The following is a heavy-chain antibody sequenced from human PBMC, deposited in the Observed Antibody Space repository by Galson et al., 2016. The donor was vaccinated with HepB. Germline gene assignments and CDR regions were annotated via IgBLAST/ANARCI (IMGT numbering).Heavy chain of an antibody. D-gene: IGHD1-26*01. Sequence: SLRLSCAASGFTFSLYSMHWVRQAPGKGLEWVSYVSSYSSTTRYADSVKGRFTISRDNAKNSLYLQMNGLRDEDTAVYYCARGERGSYNSGYFDYWGQGNLVTVSS. CDR2: VSSYSSTT. J-gene: IGHJ4*02. V-gene: IGHV3-48*02. CDR1: GFTFSLYS. CDR3: ARGERGSYNSGYFDY.